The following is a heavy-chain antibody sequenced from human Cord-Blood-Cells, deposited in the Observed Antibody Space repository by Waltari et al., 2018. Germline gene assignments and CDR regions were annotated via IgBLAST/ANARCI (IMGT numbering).Heavy chain of an antibody. CDR1: GGSFSGYY. D-gene: IGHD6-13*01. V-gene: IGHV4-34*01. J-gene: IGHJ4*02. CDR2: INHSEST. CDR3: ATRNSSTAPFDY. Sequence: QVQLQQWGAGLLKPSETLSLTCAVYGGSFSGYYWSWIRQPPGKGPEWIGEINHSESTNNSPSLTSRVTRSVEPSKNQFALKLSSVTAADTAVYYCATRNSSTAPFDYWGQGTLVTVSS.